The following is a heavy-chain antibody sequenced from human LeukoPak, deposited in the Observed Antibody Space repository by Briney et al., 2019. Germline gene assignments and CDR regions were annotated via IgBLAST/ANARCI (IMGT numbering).Heavy chain of an antibody. CDR1: GGSISSSTYY. CDR3: ARQAYSSNLGWSDP. Sequence: SETLSLTCSVSGGSISSSTYYWGWIRQPPGKGLEWIGNIYNSGSTYYNPSLKSRVTISVDTSKNQFSLKLSSVTAADTAVYYCARQAYSSNLGWSDPWGQGTLVTVSS. J-gene: IGHJ5*02. D-gene: IGHD6-13*01. V-gene: IGHV4-39*01. CDR2: IYNSGST.